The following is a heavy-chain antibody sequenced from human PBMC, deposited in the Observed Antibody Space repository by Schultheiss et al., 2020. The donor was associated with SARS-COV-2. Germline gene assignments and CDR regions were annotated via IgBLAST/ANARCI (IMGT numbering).Heavy chain of an antibody. CDR3: ARDRGQSSGWYPFFDY. D-gene: IGHD6-19*01. CDR1: GFTFSSYG. Sequence: GGSLRLSCAASGFTFSSYGMHWVRQAPGKGLEWVSLISWDGGSTYYADSVKGRFTISRDNSKNTLYLQMNSLRAEDTAVYYCARDRGQSSGWYPFFDYWGQGTLVTVSS. V-gene: IGHV3-NL1*01. J-gene: IGHJ4*02. CDR2: ISWDGGST.